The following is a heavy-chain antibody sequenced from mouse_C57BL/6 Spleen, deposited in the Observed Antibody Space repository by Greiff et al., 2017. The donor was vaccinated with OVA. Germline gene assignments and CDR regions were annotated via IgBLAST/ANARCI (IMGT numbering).Heavy chain of an antibody. V-gene: IGHV1-19*01. J-gene: IGHJ4*01. CDR3: ARKGSVVRDYYAMDY. CDR1: GYTFTDYY. Sequence: EVQLQQSGPVLVKPGASVKMSCKASGYTFTDYYMNWVKQSHGKSLEWIGVINPYNGGTSYNQKFKGKATLTVDKSSSTAYMELNSPTSEDSALYYCARKGSVVRDYYAMDYWGQGTSVTVSS. D-gene: IGHD1-1*01. CDR2: INPYNGGT.